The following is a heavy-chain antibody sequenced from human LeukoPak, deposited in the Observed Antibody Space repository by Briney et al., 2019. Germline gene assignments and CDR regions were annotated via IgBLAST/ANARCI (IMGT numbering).Heavy chain of an antibody. CDR3: ARYDILTGYTFDN. CDR1: GYTFTSYG. J-gene: IGHJ4*02. CDR2: ISAYNGDT. V-gene: IGHV1-18*01. D-gene: IGHD3-9*01. Sequence: ASVKVSCKASGYTFTSYGINWVRQAPGQGLEWMGWISAYNGDTNYAQKLQGRVTMTTDTSTSTAYMELRSLRSDDTAVYYCARYDILTGYTFDNWGQGTLVTVSS.